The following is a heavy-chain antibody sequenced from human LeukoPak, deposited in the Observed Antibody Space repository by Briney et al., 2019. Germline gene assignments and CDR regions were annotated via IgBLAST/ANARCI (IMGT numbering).Heavy chain of an antibody. CDR3: ASPAHGSGSYFPFDY. D-gene: IGHD3-10*01. CDR2: ISSGSSTI. Sequence: GGSLRLSCAASGFTFSSCSMNWVRQAPGKGLEWVSYISSGSSTIYYADSVKGRFTISRDNARNSLYLQMNSLRDEDTAVHYCASPAHGSGSYFPFDYWGQGTLVTVSS. V-gene: IGHV3-48*02. CDR1: GFTFSSCS. J-gene: IGHJ4*02.